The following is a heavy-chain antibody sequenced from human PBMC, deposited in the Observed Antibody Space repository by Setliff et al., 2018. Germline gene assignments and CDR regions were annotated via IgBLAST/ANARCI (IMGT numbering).Heavy chain of an antibody. CDR3: ARGAGSFDS. Sequence: SETLSLTCTVSGGSVSSGDYYWTWIRQPPGKGLEWIGYIYYSGSTYYNPSLKSRVTISVDTSKNQFSLKLSSVTAADTAVYYCARGAGSFDSWGQGTLVTVSS. CDR2: IYYSGST. CDR1: GGSVSSGDYY. V-gene: IGHV4-30-4*08. J-gene: IGHJ4*02.